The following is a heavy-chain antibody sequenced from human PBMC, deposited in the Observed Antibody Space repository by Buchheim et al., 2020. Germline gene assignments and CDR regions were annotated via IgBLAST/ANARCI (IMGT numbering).Heavy chain of an antibody. J-gene: IGHJ6*02. CDR2: IKEDGSEG. CDR3: ARGTRDYYGMDV. Sequence: EVQLVESGGGLVQPGGSLRLSCAASGFTFSSYWMTWVRQAPGKGLEWVANIKEDGSEGYYVDSVKGRFTIPRDNAMNSLFPQMSSLRAEDTAVYYCARGTRDYYGMDVWGQGTT. V-gene: IGHV3-7*01. CDR1: GFTFSSYW.